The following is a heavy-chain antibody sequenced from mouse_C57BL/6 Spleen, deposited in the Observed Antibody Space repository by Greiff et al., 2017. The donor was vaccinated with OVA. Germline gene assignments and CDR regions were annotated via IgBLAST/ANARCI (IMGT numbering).Heavy chain of an antibody. D-gene: IGHD1-1*01. CDR2: ISSGSSTI. CDR1: GFTFSDYG. Sequence: EVHLVESGGGLVKPGGSLKLSCAASGFTFSDYGMHWVRQAPEKGLEWVAYISSGSSTIYYADTVKCRFTISRDNAKNTLFLQMTSLRSEDTAMYYCARGTTVYFDYWGQGTTLTVSS. V-gene: IGHV5-17*01. CDR3: ARGTTVYFDY. J-gene: IGHJ2*01.